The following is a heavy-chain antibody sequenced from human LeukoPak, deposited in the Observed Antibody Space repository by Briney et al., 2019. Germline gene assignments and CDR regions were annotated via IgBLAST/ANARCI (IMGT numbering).Heavy chain of an antibody. CDR2: IIPILGIA. Sequence: SVKVSCKASGGTFSSYAISWVRQAPGQGLEWMGRIIPILGIANYAQKFQGRVTITADKSTSTAYMELSSLRSEDTAVYYCARGANWGSNDAFDIWGQGTIVTVSS. CDR3: ARGANWGSNDAFDI. CDR1: GGTFSSYA. D-gene: IGHD7-27*01. J-gene: IGHJ3*02. V-gene: IGHV1-69*04.